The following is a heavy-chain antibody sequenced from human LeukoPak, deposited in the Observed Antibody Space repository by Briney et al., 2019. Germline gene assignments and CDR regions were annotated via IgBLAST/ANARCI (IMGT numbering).Heavy chain of an antibody. V-gene: IGHV1-69*06. CDR1: GYTFTGYY. J-gene: IGHJ3*02. CDR3: ARSDYYDSSGYYGGAFDI. Sequence: SVKVSCKASGYTFTGYYMHWVRQAPGQGLEWMGGIIPIFGTANYAQKFQGRVTITADKSTSTAYMELSSLRSEDTAVYYCARSDYYDSSGYYGGAFDIWGQGTMVTVSS. D-gene: IGHD3-22*01. CDR2: IIPIFGTA.